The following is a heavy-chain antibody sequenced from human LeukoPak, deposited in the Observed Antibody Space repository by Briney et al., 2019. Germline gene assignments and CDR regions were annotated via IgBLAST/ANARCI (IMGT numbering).Heavy chain of an antibody. CDR1: DGPLRTYN. CDR3: ARDRFATTTWDSTFDY. J-gene: IGHJ4*02. CDR2: VDYSGNT. Sequence: PSETLSLTCTVCDGPLRTYNWNWIRQPPGKGPEWIAYVDYSGNTDHTPSFESRVTMSIDTSKNLFSLMLTSVTAADTAVYYCARDRFATTTWDSTFDYWGQGILVTVSS. D-gene: IGHD5-24*01. V-gene: IGHV4-59*01.